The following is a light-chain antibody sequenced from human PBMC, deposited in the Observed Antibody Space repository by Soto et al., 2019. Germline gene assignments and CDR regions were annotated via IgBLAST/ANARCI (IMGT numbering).Light chain of an antibody. CDR3: CSYAGSFTWV. J-gene: IGLJ3*02. V-gene: IGLV2-11*01. Sequence: QSVLTQPASVSGSPGQSITISCTGTSSDVGAYNHVSWYQQHPGKAPKLMIYEVSKRPSGVPDRFSASKSGNTASLTISGLQAEDEADYYCCSYAGSFTWVFGGGTKVTVL. CDR1: SSDVGAYNH. CDR2: EVS.